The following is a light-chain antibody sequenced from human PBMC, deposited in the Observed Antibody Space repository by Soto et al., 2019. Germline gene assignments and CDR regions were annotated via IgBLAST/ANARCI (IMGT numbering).Light chain of an antibody. Sequence: QLTQSPSSLSASVGDRVTITCRAIQDISSHLAGYQQKPGKAPKLLIYAASTLQSGVPSRFSGSGSGTDFTLTSSSLQPEEFANYYCQQFSFYPLAFGQVTKVEVK. CDR1: QDISSH. V-gene: IGKV1-9*01. CDR2: AAS. J-gene: IGKJ1*01. CDR3: QQFSFYPLA.